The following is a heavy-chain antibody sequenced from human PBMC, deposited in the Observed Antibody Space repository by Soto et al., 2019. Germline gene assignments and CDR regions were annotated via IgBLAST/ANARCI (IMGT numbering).Heavy chain of an antibody. J-gene: IGHJ6*02. V-gene: IGHV3-49*03. D-gene: IGHD3-10*01. CDR1: GFTFGDYA. CDR2: IRSKAYGGTT. CDR3: AKDRYFGESPNIYYGMDV. Sequence: PGGSLRLSCTASGFTFGDYAMSWFRQAPGKGLEWVGFIRSKAYGGTTEYAASVKGRFTISRDDSKNTVYLQMNSLRAEDSAMYYCAKDRYFGESPNIYYGMDVWGQGTTVTVSS.